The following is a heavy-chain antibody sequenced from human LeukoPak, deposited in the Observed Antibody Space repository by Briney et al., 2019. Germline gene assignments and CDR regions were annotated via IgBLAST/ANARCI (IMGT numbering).Heavy chain of an antibody. D-gene: IGHD3-22*01. CDR3: ARLVGAMIVVDRNAFDI. V-gene: IGHV4-38-2*02. J-gene: IGHJ3*02. CDR1: GYSISSGYY. CDR2: IYHSGSS. Sequence: PSETLSLTCTVSGYSISSGYYWGWIRQPPGKGLEWIGSIYHSGSSYYNPSLKSRVTISVDTSKNQFSLKLSSVTAADTAVYYCARLVGAMIVVDRNAFDIWGQGTMVTVSS.